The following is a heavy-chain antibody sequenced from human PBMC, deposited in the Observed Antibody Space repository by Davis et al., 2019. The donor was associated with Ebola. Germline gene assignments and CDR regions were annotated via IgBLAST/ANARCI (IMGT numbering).Heavy chain of an antibody. CDR2: ISYDGSNK. J-gene: IGHJ4*02. Sequence: GESLKISCAASGFTFSSYGIHWVRQAPGKGLEWVAVISYDGSNKYYADSVKGRFTISRDNSKNTLYLQMSSLRIEDTAVYYCVKGSITMTVVVYFDLWGQGTLVTVSS. D-gene: IGHD3-22*01. CDR3: VKGSITMTVVVYFDL. CDR1: GFTFSSYG. V-gene: IGHV3-30*18.